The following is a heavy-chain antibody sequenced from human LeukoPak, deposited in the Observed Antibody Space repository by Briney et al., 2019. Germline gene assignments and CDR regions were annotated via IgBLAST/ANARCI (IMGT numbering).Heavy chain of an antibody. Sequence: SETLSLTCAVSGGSISSGGYSWSWIRQPPGKGLEWIGYIYHSGSTYYNPSLKSRVTISVDRSKNQFSLKLSSVTAADTAVYYCARAEGYCSGGSCFRFDPWGQGTLVTVSS. V-gene: IGHV4-30-2*01. J-gene: IGHJ5*02. CDR1: GGSISSGGYS. CDR3: ARAEGYCSGGSCFRFDP. D-gene: IGHD2-15*01. CDR2: IYHSGST.